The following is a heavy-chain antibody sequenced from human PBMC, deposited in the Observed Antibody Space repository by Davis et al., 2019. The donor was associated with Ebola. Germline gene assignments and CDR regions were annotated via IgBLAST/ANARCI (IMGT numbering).Heavy chain of an antibody. CDR2: IRSDGSNE. J-gene: IGHJ4*02. V-gene: IGHV3-30*02. Sequence: GESLKISCAASGFTFNQYAMTWVRQAPGKGLEWVAFIRSDGSNEKYAESVRGRFTISRDNSKNTLSMQMNSLRREDTAVYYCAKSLGVKVWAGLDSWGQGTLVTVSS. D-gene: IGHD1-26*01. CDR3: AKSLGVKVWAGLDS. CDR1: GFTFNQYA.